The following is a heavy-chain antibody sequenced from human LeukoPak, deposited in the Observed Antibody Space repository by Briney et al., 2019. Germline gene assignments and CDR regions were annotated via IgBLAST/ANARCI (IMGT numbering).Heavy chain of an antibody. V-gene: IGHV3-23*01. CDR1: GITFSSYG. CDR3: AKAPRYDFWSGYFYFDY. D-gene: IGHD3-3*01. J-gene: IGHJ4*02. Sequence: GGSLRLSCAASGITFSSYGMSWVRQAPGKGLEWVSGISDSGGSTYYADSVKGRFTISRDNSKNTLYLQMNSLRAEDTAVYYCAKAPRYDFWSGYFYFDYWGQGTLVTVSS. CDR2: ISDSGGST.